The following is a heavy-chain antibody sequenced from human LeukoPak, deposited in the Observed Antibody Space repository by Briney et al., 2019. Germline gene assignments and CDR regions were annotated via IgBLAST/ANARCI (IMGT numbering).Heavy chain of an antibody. J-gene: IGHJ4*02. CDR1: GDTFSGYS. V-gene: IGHV1-46*01. CDR3: ARDWAHGSFDY. D-gene: IGHD3-10*01. CDR2: INPTSGSA. Sequence: ASVKVSCNASGDTFSGYSMHWVRQAPGQGPEWMGMINPTSGSATYAQKFQGSVTMTRDTSTSTLYMELSSLRSDATAVYYCARDWAHGSFDYWGQGTPVIVSS.